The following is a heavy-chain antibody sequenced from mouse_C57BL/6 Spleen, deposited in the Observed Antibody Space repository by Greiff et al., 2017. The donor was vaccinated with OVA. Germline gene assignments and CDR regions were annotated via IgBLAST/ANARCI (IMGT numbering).Heavy chain of an antibody. CDR2: ISSGGDYI. CDR3: TRGPITTVVAPVAMDY. D-gene: IGHD1-1*01. CDR1: GFTFSSYA. J-gene: IGHJ4*01. Sequence: DVMLVESGEGLVKPGGSLKLSCAASGFTFSSYAMSWVRQTPEKRLEWVAYISSGGDYIYYADTVKGRFTISRDNARNTLYLQMSSLKSEDTAMYYCTRGPITTVVAPVAMDYWGQGTSVTVSS. V-gene: IGHV5-9-1*02.